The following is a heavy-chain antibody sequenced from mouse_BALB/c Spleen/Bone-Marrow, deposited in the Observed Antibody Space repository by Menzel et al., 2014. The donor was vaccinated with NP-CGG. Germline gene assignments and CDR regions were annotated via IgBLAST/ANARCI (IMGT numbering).Heavy chain of an antibody. CDR2: ISYSGSS. V-gene: IGHV3-2*02. CDR1: GYSITGDYA. D-gene: IGHD2-4*01. CDR3: ARFTYDYDAGGFDY. J-gene: IGHJ2*01. Sequence: VQLKESGPGLVKPSQSLSLTCTVTGYSITGDYAWNWIRQFPGNKLEWMGYISYSGSSNYNPSLKSRISITRDTSKNQFFLQLNSVTTEDTATYYCARFTYDYDAGGFDYWGQGTTLTVSS.